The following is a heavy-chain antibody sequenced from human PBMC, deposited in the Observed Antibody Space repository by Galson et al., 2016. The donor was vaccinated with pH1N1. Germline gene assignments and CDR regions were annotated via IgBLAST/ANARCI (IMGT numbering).Heavy chain of an antibody. CDR1: GFTFSSFA. CDR2: ISASGEST. D-gene: IGHD3-22*01. CDR3: VKHESSGFSYTRRFAY. J-gene: IGHJ4*02. Sequence: SLRLSCAASGFTFSSFAMSWVRQAPGKGLEWVSAISASGESTFYADSVKGRFTISRDNSKYTLFLQMNTLRAEDTAGYYCVKHESSGFSYTRRFAYWGQGTLVTVSS. V-gene: IGHV3-23*01.